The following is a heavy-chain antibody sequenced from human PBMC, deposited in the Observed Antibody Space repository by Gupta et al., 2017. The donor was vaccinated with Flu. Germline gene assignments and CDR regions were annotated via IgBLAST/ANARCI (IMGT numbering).Heavy chain of an antibody. D-gene: IGHD2-15*01. Sequence: QVQLVESGGGVVQPGRSLRLSCAASGLTFSSYGMHWVRQAPGKGLEWVVVIWYDGSNKYYAVSVKGRFTISRDNCKITLYLQMNSLRAEDTAVYYCARDDCSGGSCYSFRALDYWGQGTLVTVAS. V-gene: IGHV3-33*01. CDR3: ARDDCSGGSCYSFRALDY. J-gene: IGHJ4*02. CDR1: GLTFSSYG. CDR2: IWYDGSNK.